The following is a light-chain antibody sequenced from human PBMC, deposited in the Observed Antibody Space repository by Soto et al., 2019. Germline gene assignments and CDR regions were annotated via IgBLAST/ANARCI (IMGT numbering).Light chain of an antibody. Sequence: ETVLTQSPGTLSLSPGERVTLSCRASRSVSNFLSWYQQKPGQAPRLLIYGASSRATGIPARFSGSGSGTDFTLTVSRLQPEDFAVYYCQQYENSPLTFGQGTKLEIK. V-gene: IGKV3-20*01. CDR3: QQYENSPLT. CDR1: RSVSNF. CDR2: GAS. J-gene: IGKJ2*01.